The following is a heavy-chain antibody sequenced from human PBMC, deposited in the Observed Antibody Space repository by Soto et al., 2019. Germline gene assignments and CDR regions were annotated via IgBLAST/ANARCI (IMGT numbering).Heavy chain of an antibody. V-gene: IGHV3-21*01. CDR1: VFTLSIDG. CDR2: VSSSSTYM. CDR3: ARKALGASATIHFDS. J-gene: IGHJ4*02. Sequence: PWGSTGLSCAACVFTLSIDGMNWVRQTTGKAMEWVASVSSSSTYMYYADSVRGRFTISRDNAKNSLYLKMNSLRADDAAVYYCARKALGASATIHFDSCGPATLVTVSS. D-gene: IGHD2-15*01.